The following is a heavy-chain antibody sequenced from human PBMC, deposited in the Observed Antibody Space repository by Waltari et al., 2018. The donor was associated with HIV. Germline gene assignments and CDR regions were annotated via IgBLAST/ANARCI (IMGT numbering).Heavy chain of an antibody. V-gene: IGHV3-74*01. CDR2: IEGDGSTT. CDR3: ARDLYYGADY. D-gene: IGHD3-10*01. J-gene: IGHJ4*02. CDR1: GFTFSKYW. Sequence: EVQLVESGGGLVQPGGSLRLSCAASGFTFSKYWMHWIRQAPGKGLEWVSRIEGDGSTTYYVDSVKGRFTISRDNAKNTLYLQMNYLSAEDTAVYFCARDLYYGADYWGQGTLVTV.